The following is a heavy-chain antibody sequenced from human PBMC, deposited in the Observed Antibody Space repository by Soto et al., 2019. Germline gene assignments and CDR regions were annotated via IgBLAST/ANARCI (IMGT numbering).Heavy chain of an antibody. D-gene: IGHD6-19*01. Sequence: GSLRLYCAASGFTFSSYAMSWVRQAPGKGLEWVSAISGSGGSTYYADSVKGRFTISRDNSKNTLYLQMNSLRAEDTAVYYCAKGIAVALYNWFDPWGQGTLVTVSS. CDR3: AKGIAVALYNWFDP. J-gene: IGHJ5*02. CDR2: ISGSGGST. CDR1: GFTFSSYA. V-gene: IGHV3-23*01.